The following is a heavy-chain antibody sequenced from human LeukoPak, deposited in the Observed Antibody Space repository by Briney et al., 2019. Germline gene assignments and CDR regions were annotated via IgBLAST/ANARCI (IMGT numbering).Heavy chain of an antibody. D-gene: IGHD3-22*01. Sequence: PSETLSLTCTVSGGSISSSSHYWGWIRQPPGKGLEWIGYIYYTGSTNYNPSLKSRVTVSVDTSKNQFSLKLSSVTAADTAVYYCARENYDSSGSRPYAFDIWGQGTMVTVSS. CDR3: ARENYDSSGSRPYAFDI. J-gene: IGHJ3*02. V-gene: IGHV4-61*01. CDR2: IYYTGST. CDR1: GGSISSSSHY.